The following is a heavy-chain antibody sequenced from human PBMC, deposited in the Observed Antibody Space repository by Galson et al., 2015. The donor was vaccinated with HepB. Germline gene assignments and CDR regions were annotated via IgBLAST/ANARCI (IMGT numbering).Heavy chain of an antibody. Sequence: SLRLSCAASGFSFGSYEMSWVRQAPGEGLEWGSTFSGGSSNTYYADSVKGRFSISRDNSKSILYLQMNSLRAEDTAVYYCAKDSFDYRSGNNDGFDMWGQGTMVTVSS. CDR1: GFSFGSYE. J-gene: IGHJ3*02. CDR2: FSGGSSNT. D-gene: IGHD3-10*01. V-gene: IGHV3-23*01. CDR3: AKDSFDYRSGNNDGFDM.